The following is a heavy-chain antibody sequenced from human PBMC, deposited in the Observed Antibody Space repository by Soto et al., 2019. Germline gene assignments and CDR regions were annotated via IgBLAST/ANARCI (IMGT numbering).Heavy chain of an antibody. D-gene: IGHD6-19*01. CDR1: GYSFTIYV. CDR2: ISAYNGNT. CDR3: ARGLAVAGLDAFDI. J-gene: IGHJ3*02. V-gene: IGHV1-18*01. Sequence: ASVKVSCKAAGYSFTIYVSSWGRQAPGQGLEWMGWISAYNGNTNYAQKLQGRVTMTTDTSTSTAYMELRSLRSDDTAVYYCARGLAVAGLDAFDIWGQGTMVTVSS.